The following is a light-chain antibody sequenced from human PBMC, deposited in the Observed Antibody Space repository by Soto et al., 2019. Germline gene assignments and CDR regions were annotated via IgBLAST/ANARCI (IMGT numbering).Light chain of an antibody. CDR2: SDD. CDR3: SAWYDNLSGPV. V-gene: IGLV1-44*01. Sequence: QSALTQPPSLSGTPGQRVTISCSGTNSNIGRYSVNWYQHFPGTDPTILIYSDDERPSAVPVPFSCSKSGTSASLAISRLQFEAEDESYCSAWYDNLSGPVFGGGTKLTVL. CDR1: NSNIGRYS. J-gene: IGLJ3*02.